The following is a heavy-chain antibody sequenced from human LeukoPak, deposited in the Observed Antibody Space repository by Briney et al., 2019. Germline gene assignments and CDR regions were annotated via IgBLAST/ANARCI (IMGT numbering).Heavy chain of an antibody. D-gene: IGHD3-10*01. CDR1: GGSVSGYY. J-gene: IGHJ4*02. CDR2: INHSGST. V-gene: IGHV4-34*01. CDR3: ARGTVLLWFGELWS. Sequence: SETLSLTCAVYGGSVSGYYWRWIRQPPGKGLEWIGEINHSGSTIYNPSLKSRVTISVDTSNNQFSLKLSSVTAADTAVYYCARGTVLLWFGELWSWGQGTLVTVSS.